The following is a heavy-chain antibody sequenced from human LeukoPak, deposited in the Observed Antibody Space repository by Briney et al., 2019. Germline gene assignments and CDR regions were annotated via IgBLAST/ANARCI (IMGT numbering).Heavy chain of an antibody. Sequence: PGGSLRLSCAASGFTFSSYAMTWVRQAPGKGLEWVSGITSGGSTYYADSVKGRFTISRDNSKNTLYLQVNSLRAEDTAVYYCAKDPHSSGWYFTAFDYWGQGTLATVSS. D-gene: IGHD6-19*01. V-gene: IGHV3-23*01. CDR1: GFTFSSYA. CDR2: ITSGGST. CDR3: AKDPHSSGWYFTAFDY. J-gene: IGHJ4*02.